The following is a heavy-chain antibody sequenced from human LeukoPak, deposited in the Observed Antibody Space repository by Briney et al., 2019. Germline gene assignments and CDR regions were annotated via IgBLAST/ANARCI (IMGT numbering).Heavy chain of an antibody. CDR3: ARAILPRTNVENYYFDY. D-gene: IGHD2-8*01. CDR2: IYYSGST. Sequence: SETLSLTCTVSGGSISSHYWSWIRQPPGKGLEWIGYIYYSGSTNYNPSLKSRVTISVDTSKNQFSLRLSSVTAADTAVYYCARAILPRTNVENYYFDYWGQGTLVTVSS. V-gene: IGHV4-59*11. J-gene: IGHJ4*02. CDR1: GGSISSHY.